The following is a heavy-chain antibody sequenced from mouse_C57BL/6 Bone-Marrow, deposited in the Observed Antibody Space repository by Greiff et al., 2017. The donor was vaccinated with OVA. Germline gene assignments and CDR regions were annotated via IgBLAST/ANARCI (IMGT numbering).Heavy chain of an antibody. Sequence: QVQLQQPGAELVMPGASVKLSCKASGYTFTSYWMHWVKQRPGQGLEWIGEIDPSDSYTNYNQKFKGKSTLTVDKSSSTAYMQLSSLTSEDSAVYYCAREGDWAVDYWGQGTTLTVSS. CDR3: AREGDWAVDY. D-gene: IGHD4-1*01. V-gene: IGHV1-69*01. CDR1: GYTFTSYW. CDR2: IDPSDSYT. J-gene: IGHJ2*01.